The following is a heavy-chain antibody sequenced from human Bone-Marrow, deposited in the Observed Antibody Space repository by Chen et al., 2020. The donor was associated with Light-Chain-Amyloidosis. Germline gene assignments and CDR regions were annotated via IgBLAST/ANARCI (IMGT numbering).Heavy chain of an antibody. CDR1: GFTFGGYA. CDR2: IRRKSYGGTT. Sequence: EVQLVEFGGDFVQPGRSLRLSCTGSGFTFGGYAVSWLRQAPGKGLECVGFIRRKSYGGTTEYAASVKGSFTSSRDDSISTAYLHMNRLRTDHTAVYSCTSGAAADKYYYGLDVWGQGTTVTVSS. D-gene: IGHD6-13*01. J-gene: IGHJ6*02. V-gene: IGHV3-49*03. CDR3: TSGAAADKYYYGLDV.